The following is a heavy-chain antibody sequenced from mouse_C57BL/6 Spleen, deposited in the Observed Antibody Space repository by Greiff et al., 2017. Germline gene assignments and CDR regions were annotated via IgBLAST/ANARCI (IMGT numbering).Heavy chain of an antibody. CDR2: IHPSDSDT. Sequence: QVQLQQPGAELVKPGASVKVSCKASGYTFTSYWMHWVKQRPGQGLEWIGRIHPSDSDTNYNQKFKGKATLTVDKSSSTAYLQLSSLTSEEAAVYYSAIGGSNYAFYYFDYGGQGTTLTVSS. V-gene: IGHV1-74*01. CDR3: AIGGSNYAFYYFDY. CDR1: GYTFTSYW. J-gene: IGHJ2*01. D-gene: IGHD2-5*01.